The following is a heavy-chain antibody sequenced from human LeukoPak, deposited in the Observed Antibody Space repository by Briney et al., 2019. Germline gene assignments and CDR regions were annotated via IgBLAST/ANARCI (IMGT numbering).Heavy chain of an antibody. CDR1: GFTFSDYY. Sequence: GGSLRLSCAASGFTFSDYYMSWIRQAPGKGLEWVSYISSSGGTIYYADSVKGGVTISRDNATNSLYLQIKRLRAEDTAVFYCSTQSYGLFDYWGQGTLVTVSS. CDR3: STQSYGLFDY. V-gene: IGHV3-11*04. CDR2: ISSSGGTI. J-gene: IGHJ4*02. D-gene: IGHD3-10*01.